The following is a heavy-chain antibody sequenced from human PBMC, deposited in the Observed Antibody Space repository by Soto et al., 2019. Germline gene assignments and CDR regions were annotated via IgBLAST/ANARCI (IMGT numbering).Heavy chain of an antibody. CDR1: GYTFTSYA. CDR2: INTNTGNP. J-gene: IGHJ5*02. Sequence: QVQLVQSGSELKKPGASVKVSCKASGYTFTSYAMNWVRQAPGQGLEWMGWINTNTGNPTYAQGFTGRFVFSLDISVSTAYLQICSLKAEDTAVYYCARGMPKDMGYCSGGSCYSGWFDPWGQGTLVTVSS. V-gene: IGHV7-4-1*01. D-gene: IGHD2-15*01. CDR3: ARGMPKDMGYCSGGSCYSGWFDP.